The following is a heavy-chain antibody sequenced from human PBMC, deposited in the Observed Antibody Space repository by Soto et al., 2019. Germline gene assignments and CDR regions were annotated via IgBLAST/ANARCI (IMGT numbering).Heavy chain of an antibody. V-gene: IGHV4-31*03. CDR2: IYYSGST. CDR1: GGSISSGGYY. Sequence: QVQLQESGPGLVKPSQTLSLTCTVSGGSISSGGYYWNWIRQHPGKGLEWIGYIYYSGSTYYNPSLKSRVTISVDTSKNQFSLKLSSETAADTAVYYCALRGYSGYDEAGYSRTVDYWGQGTLVTVSS. CDR3: ALRGYSGYDEAGYSRTVDY. J-gene: IGHJ4*02. D-gene: IGHD5-12*01.